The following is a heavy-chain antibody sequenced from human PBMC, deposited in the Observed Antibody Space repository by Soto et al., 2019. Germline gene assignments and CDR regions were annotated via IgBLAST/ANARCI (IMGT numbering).Heavy chain of an antibody. Sequence: QVQLVESGGGVVQPGRSLRLSCAASGFTFSSYAMHWVRQAPGKGLEWVAVISYDGINKYYADSVKGRFTISRDNSKNSLYLQMNSLRAEDTAVYLCARDPVDCISTSCYGPWYYGMDVWGQGTTVTVSS. CDR2: ISYDGINK. D-gene: IGHD2-2*01. CDR1: GFTFSSYA. J-gene: IGHJ6*02. V-gene: IGHV3-30-3*01. CDR3: ARDPVDCISTSCYGPWYYGMDV.